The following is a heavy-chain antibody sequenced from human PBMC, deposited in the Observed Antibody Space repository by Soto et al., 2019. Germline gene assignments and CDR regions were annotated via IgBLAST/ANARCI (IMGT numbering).Heavy chain of an antibody. V-gene: IGHV3-30*18. J-gene: IGHJ4*02. Sequence: QVQLVESGGGVVQPGRSLRLSCAASGFTFSSYGMHWVRQAPGKGLEWVAVILYDGSNKYYADSVKGRFTISRDNSKNTLYLQMNSLRAEDTAVYYCAKGIYYDSGRDPSQRVPEDYWGQGTLVTVSS. CDR1: GFTFSSYG. CDR3: AKGIYYDSGRDPSQRVPEDY. D-gene: IGHD3-22*01. CDR2: ILYDGSNK.